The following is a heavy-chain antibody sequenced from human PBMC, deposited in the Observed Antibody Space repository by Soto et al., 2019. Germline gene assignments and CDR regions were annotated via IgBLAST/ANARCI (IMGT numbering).Heavy chain of an antibody. D-gene: IGHD2-2*02. CDR3: ARGSGLEDIVVVPAAIWGPSFDY. J-gene: IGHJ4*02. CDR2: IYYSGST. V-gene: IGHV4-59*12. CDR1: GGSISSYY. Sequence: NPSETLSLTCTVSGGSISSYYWSWIRQPPGEGLEWIGYIYYSGSTNYNPSLKSRVTISVDTSKNQFSLKLSSVTAADTAVYYCARGSGLEDIVVVPAAIWGPSFDYWGQGTLVTVSS.